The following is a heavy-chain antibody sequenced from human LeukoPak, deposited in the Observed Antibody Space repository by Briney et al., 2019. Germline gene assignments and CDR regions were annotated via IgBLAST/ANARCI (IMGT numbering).Heavy chain of an antibody. Sequence: ASVKVSCKASGYTFTGYYMHWVRQAPGQGLEWMGWINPNSGGTNYAQKFQGRVTMTRDTSISTAYMELSRLRSDDTAVYYYARVKGSYEAVTGWGQGTLVTVSS. J-gene: IGHJ4*02. CDR1: GYTFTGYY. CDR2: INPNSGGT. CDR3: ARVKGSYEAVTG. V-gene: IGHV1-2*02. D-gene: IGHD5-18*01.